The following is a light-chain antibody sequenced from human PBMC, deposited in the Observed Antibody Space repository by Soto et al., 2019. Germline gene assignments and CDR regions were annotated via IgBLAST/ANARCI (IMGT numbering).Light chain of an antibody. J-gene: IGKJ5*01. CDR2: GAS. V-gene: IGKV3-20*01. CDR1: ESVRSSY. Sequence: EIVLTQSPATLSLSPGERATLNCRASESVRSSYLAWYQQQPGQAPRLLIHGASTRATDIPDRFSGSGSETDFTLTISRLEPEDFAVYYCQQYGTSPPATFGQGTRLEIK. CDR3: QQYGTSPPAT.